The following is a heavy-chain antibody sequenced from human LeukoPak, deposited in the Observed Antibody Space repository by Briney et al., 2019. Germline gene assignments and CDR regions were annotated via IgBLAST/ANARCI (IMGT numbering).Heavy chain of an antibody. CDR3: ARDVLSGWSDYFDY. V-gene: IGHV4-61*02. CDR2: IYTGGST. D-gene: IGHD6-19*01. CDR1: GVSITSGSYY. J-gene: IGHJ4*02. Sequence: TSETLSLTCTVSGVSITSGSYYWSWIRQPAGKGLEWIGRIYTGGSTNYNPSLKSRITISVDTSKNQFSLKVSSVTAADTAVYYCARDVLSGWSDYFDYWGQGTLVTVSS.